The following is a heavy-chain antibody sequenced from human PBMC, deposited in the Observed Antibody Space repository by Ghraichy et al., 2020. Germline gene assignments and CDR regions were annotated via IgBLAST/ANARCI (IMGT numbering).Heavy chain of an antibody. CDR1: GVSISSYY. V-gene: IGHV4-59*01. CDR2: IYYNENT. CDR3: AREGKTYNYGMDV. J-gene: IGHJ6*02. Sequence: SETLSLTCSVSGVSISSYYWTWIRQPPGKGLEWIGHIYYNENTNYNPSLKSRVTISSDTSKNQFSLTLSSVTAADTAVYYCAREGKTYNYGMDVWGQGTTVTVSS. D-gene: IGHD1-1*01.